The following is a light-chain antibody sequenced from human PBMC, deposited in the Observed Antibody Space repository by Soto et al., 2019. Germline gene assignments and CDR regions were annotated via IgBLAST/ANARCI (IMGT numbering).Light chain of an antibody. CDR2: GAS. CDR3: QQRNYWPIT. Sequence: EIVLAHSPGTLSLSPSERDTHXLPSSQSVTTSYLAWYQQKPGQAPRLLIYGASSRATGTPDRFSGSGSGTDFTLTISRLEPEDFAVYYCQQRNYWPITFGQGTRLENK. CDR1: QSVTTSY. J-gene: IGKJ5*01. V-gene: IGKV3D-20*02.